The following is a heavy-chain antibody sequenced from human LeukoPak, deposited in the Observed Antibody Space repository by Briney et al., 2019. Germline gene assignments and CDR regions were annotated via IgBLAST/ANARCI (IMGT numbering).Heavy chain of an antibody. V-gene: IGHV4-34*01. CDR3: AIPYGSGSYYFDY. CDR2: INHSGST. CDR1: GGSFSGYY. D-gene: IGHD3-10*01. Sequence: SETLSLTCAVYGGSFSGYYWSWIRQPPGKGLEWIGEINHSGSTNYNPSLKSRVTISVDTSKNQFSLKLSSVTAADTAVYYCAIPYGSGSYYFDYGGQGTLVTVSS. J-gene: IGHJ4*02.